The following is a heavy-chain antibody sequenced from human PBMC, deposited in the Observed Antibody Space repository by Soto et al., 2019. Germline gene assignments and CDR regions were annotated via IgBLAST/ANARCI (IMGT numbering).Heavy chain of an antibody. CDR2: INHSGST. V-gene: IGHV4-34*01. Sequence: QVQLQQWGAGLLMPSETLSLTCAVYGGSFSGYYWSWIRQPPGKGLEWIGEINHSGSTNYNPSLKSRVTISVDTSKIQFSLKLSSVTAADTAVYYCARARLGGSYNWNYAFNIGFDYWGQGTLVTVSS. CDR1: GGSFSGYY. CDR3: ARARLGGSYNWNYAFNIGFDY. D-gene: IGHD1-7*01. J-gene: IGHJ4*02.